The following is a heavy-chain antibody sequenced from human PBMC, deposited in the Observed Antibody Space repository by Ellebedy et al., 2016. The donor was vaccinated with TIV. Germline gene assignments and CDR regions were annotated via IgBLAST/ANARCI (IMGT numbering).Heavy chain of an antibody. CDR1: GFTFSDQH. CDR2: SKNKANSYAT. Sequence: GESLKISXATSGFTFSDQHMDWVRQAPGKGLEWVGRSKNKANSYATQYAASVKGRFSISRDGSTNSLYLQMNSLKTEDTAVYFCTKGFYWDWGQGTLVTVSS. D-gene: IGHD3-9*01. J-gene: IGHJ4*02. CDR3: TKGFYWD. V-gene: IGHV3-72*01.